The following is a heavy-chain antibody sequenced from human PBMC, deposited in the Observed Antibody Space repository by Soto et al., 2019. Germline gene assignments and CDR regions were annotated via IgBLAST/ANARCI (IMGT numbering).Heavy chain of an antibody. D-gene: IGHD2-2*01. CDR2: IIPIFGTA. Sequence: QVQLVQSGAEVKKPGSSVKVSCKASGGTFSSYAISWVRQAPGQGLEWMGGIIPIFGTANYAQKFQGRVTITADESTSTAYMELSSLRSEDTAVYYCARDMMDCSSTSCLANYFDYWGQETLVTVSS. CDR3: ARDMMDCSSTSCLANYFDY. J-gene: IGHJ4*02. V-gene: IGHV1-69*01. CDR1: GGTFSSYA.